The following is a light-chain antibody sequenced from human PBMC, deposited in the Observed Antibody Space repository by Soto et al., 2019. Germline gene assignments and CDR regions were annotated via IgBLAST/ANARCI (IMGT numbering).Light chain of an antibody. CDR3: QQYGSSPTWT. CDR2: GAS. Sequence: EIVLTQSPGTLSLSPGERATLSCRASQSFSNNYLAWYQQKPGQAPRLLIYGASSRATGIPDRFSGSGSGTDFILTISRLEPEDFAVYYCQQYGSSPTWTFGQGTKVDIK. V-gene: IGKV3-20*01. CDR1: QSFSNNY. J-gene: IGKJ1*01.